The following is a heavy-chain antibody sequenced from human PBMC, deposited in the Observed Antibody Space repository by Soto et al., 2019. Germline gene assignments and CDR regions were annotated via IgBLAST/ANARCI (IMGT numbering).Heavy chain of an antibody. Sequence: QVQLVQSGAEVKKPGSSVNVSCKASGGTFSSYAISWVRQAPGQGLEWMGGIIPIFGTANYAQKFQGRVTITADESTSTAYMELSSLRSEDTAVYYCAREAPGSYGADYYYYGMDVWGQGTTVTVSS. D-gene: IGHD5-18*01. V-gene: IGHV1-69*01. CDR2: IIPIFGTA. CDR1: GGTFSSYA. J-gene: IGHJ6*02. CDR3: AREAPGSYGADYYYYGMDV.